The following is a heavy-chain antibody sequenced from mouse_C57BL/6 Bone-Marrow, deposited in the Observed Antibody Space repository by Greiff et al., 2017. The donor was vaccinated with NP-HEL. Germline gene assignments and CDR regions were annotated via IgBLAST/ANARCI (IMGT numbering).Heavy chain of an antibody. CDR1: GYTFTSYW. J-gene: IGHJ2*01. Sequence: QVQLQQPGAELVRPGSSVKLSCKASGYTFTSYWMDWVKQRPGQGLEWIGNIYPSDSETHYNQKFKDKATLTVDKSSSTAYMQLSSLTSEDSAVYYCARSGDSIDYWGQGTTLTVSS. CDR3: ARSGDSIDY. D-gene: IGHD2-13*01. V-gene: IGHV1-61*01. CDR2: IYPSDSET.